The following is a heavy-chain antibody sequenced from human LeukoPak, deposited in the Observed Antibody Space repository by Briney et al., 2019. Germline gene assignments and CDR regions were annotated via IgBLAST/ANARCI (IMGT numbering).Heavy chain of an antibody. V-gene: IGHV4-39*01. CDR3: ARIDSSLGAGAFDI. D-gene: IGHD3-22*01. J-gene: IGHJ3*02. CDR1: GGSICSSSLY. CDR2: VYDSGST. Sequence: SETLSLTCTVSGGSICSSSLYWGWIRQPPGKGREWIGTVYDSGSTYYNPSLKRRVTFSVDTSNNQSSLQLSSVPAADTAVYYCARIDSSLGAGAFDIWGQGTMVTVSS.